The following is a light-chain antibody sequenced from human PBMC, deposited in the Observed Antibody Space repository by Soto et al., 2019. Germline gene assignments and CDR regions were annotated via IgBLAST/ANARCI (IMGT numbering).Light chain of an antibody. CDR1: SSNIGTNN. CDR2: INN. V-gene: IGLV1-44*01. Sequence: QSVLTQPPSASGTPGQRVTISCSGSSSNIGTNNVNWYQQLPGTAPKLLIYINNQRPSGVPDRFSGSKSGTSASLAISGLQSDDEADYYCAAWDNSLNGRWVFGGGTKLTVL. CDR3: AAWDNSLNGRWV. J-gene: IGLJ3*02.